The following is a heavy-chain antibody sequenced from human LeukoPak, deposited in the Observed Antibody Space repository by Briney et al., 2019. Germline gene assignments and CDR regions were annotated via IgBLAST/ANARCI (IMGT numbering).Heavy chain of an antibody. Sequence: PSETLSLTCAVYGGSFSGYYWSWIRQPPGKGLEWIGEINHSGSTNYNPSLKSRVTISVDTSKNQFSLKLSSVTAADTAVYYCARAGLLWFGELSFDYWGQGTLVTVSS. J-gene: IGHJ4*02. CDR1: GGSFSGYY. CDR3: ARAGLLWFGELSFDY. V-gene: IGHV4-34*01. D-gene: IGHD3-10*01. CDR2: INHSGST.